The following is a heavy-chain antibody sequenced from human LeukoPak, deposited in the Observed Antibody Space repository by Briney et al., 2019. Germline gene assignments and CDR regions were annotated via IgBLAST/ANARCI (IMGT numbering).Heavy chain of an antibody. CDR1: GFTFSSYA. CDR2: ISGSGGST. D-gene: IGHD3-10*01. CDR3: AKGGAALYYYGSENYYYGMDV. V-gene: IGHV3-23*01. Sequence: GGSLRLSCAASGFTFSSYAMHWVRQAPGKGLEWVSAISGSGGSTYYADSVKGRFTISRDNSKNTLYLQMNSLRAEDTAVYYCAKGGAALYYYGSENYYYGMDVWGQGTTVTVSS. J-gene: IGHJ6*02.